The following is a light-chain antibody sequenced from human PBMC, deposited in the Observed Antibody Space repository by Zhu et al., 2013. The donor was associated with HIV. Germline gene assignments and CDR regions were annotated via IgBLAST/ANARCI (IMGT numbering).Light chain of an antibody. CDR3: QQRSNWLWT. J-gene: IGKJ1*01. V-gene: IGKV3-11*01. Sequence: EIVMTQSPATLSVSPGERATLSCRASQSVSSSLAWYQQKPGQAPRLLIYDASNRATGIPARFIGGGSGTDFTLTISSLEPEDFAVYYCQQRSNWLWTFGQGTKVEIK. CDR1: QSVSSS. CDR2: DAS.